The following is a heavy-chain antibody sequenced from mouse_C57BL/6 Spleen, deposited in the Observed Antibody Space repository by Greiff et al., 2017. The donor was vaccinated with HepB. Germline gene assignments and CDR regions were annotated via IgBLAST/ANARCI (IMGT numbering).Heavy chain of an antibody. J-gene: IGHJ3*01. V-gene: IGHV7-3*01. CDR3: ARSYDYDGPWFAY. D-gene: IGHD2-4*01. CDR2: IRNKANGYTT. CDR1: GFTFTDYY. Sequence: EVKVEESGGGLVQPGGSLSLSCAASGFTFTDYYMSWVRQPPGKALEWLGFIRNKANGYTTEYSASVKGRFTISRDNSQSILYLQMNALRAEDSATYYCARSYDYDGPWFAYWGQGTLVTVSA.